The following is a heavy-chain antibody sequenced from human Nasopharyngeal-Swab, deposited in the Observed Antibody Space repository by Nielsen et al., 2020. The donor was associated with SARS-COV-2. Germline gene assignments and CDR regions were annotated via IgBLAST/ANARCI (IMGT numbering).Heavy chain of an antibody. D-gene: IGHD6-19*01. J-gene: IGHJ4*02. CDR3: AKDSVSSGWVDY. CDR1: GFTFDDYA. V-gene: IGHV3-43*02. Sequence: GGSLRLSCAASGFTFDDYAMHWVRQAPGKGLERVSLISGDGGSTYYADSVKGRFTISRDNSKNSLYLQMNSLRAEDTALYYCAKDSVSSGWVDYWGQGTLVTVSS. CDR2: ISGDGGST.